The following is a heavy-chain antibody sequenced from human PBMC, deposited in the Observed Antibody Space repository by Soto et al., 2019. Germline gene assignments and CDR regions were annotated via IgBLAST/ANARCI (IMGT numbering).Heavy chain of an antibody. V-gene: IGHV3-23*01. J-gene: IGHJ4*02. CDR1: GFTFSSYA. D-gene: IGHD1-1*01. CDR2: ISGSGGST. Sequence: EVQLLESGGGLVQPGGSLRLSCAASGFTFSSYAMSWVRQAPGKGLEWVSAISGSGGSTYYADSVKGRFTISRYNSKNTLDLKMTSLRAEDTAVYYCAKVSLPDHWNDVRTTNLDYWGQETLLSVSS. CDR3: AKVSLPDHWNDVRTTNLDY.